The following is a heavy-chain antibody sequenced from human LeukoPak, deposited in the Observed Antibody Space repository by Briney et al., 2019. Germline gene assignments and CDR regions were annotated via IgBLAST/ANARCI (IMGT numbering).Heavy chain of an antibody. CDR2: INPNSGGT. CDR1: GYTFTGYY. V-gene: IGHV1-2*02. CDR3: AKDPTLGWGIDY. Sequence: ASVKVSCKASGYTFTGYYMHWVRQAPGQGLEWMGWINPNSGGTNYAQKFQGRVTMTRDTSISTAYMELSRLRSDDTAVYYCAKDPTLGWGIDYWGQGTLVTVSS. D-gene: IGHD3-16*01. J-gene: IGHJ4*02.